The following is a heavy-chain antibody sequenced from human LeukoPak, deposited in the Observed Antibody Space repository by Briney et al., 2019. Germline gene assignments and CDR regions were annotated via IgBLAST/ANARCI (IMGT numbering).Heavy chain of an antibody. CDR3: ARVGSHGYYFDY. J-gene: IGHJ4*02. Sequence: SETLSLTCTVSGGSISSHYWSWIRQPPGKGLEWIGYIYYSGSTYYNPSLKSRVTISVDTSKNQFSLKLSSVTAADTAVYYCARVGSHGYYFDYWGQGTLVTVSS. CDR1: GGSISSHY. D-gene: IGHD1-26*01. CDR2: IYYSGST. V-gene: IGHV4-59*11.